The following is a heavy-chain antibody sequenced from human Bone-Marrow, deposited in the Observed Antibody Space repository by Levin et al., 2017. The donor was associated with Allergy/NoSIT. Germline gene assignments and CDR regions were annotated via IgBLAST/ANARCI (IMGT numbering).Heavy chain of an antibody. D-gene: IGHD3-22*01. V-gene: IGHV1-69*13. Sequence: SVKVSCKASGGTFSSYAISWVRQAPGQGLEWMGGIIPIFGTANYAQKFQGRVTITADESTSTAYMELSSLRSEDTAVYYCARAYYYDSSGYYAGFDYWGQGTLVTVSS. J-gene: IGHJ4*02. CDR2: IIPIFGTA. CDR1: GGTFSSYA. CDR3: ARAYYYDSSGYYAGFDY.